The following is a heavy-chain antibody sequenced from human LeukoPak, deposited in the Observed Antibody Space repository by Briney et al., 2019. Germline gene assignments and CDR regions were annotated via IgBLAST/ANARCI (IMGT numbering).Heavy chain of an antibody. J-gene: IGHJ5*02. CDR1: GDSVSSNSAA. CDR2: TYYRSKWYN. Sequence: SQTLSLTCAISGDSVSSNSAAWNWIRQSPSRGLEWLGRTYYRSKWYNDYAVSVKSRITINPDTSKNQFSLQLNSVTPGDTAVYYCARDQNYLRYYYGSGSFNWFDPWGQGTLVTVSS. V-gene: IGHV6-1*01. D-gene: IGHD3-10*01. CDR3: ARDQNYLRYYYGSGSFNWFDP.